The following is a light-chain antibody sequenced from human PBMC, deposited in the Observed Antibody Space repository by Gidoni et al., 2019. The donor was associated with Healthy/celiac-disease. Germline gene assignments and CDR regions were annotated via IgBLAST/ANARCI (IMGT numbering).Light chain of an antibody. CDR1: QSISSW. J-gene: IGKJ2*01. Sequence: DLQMTQSPSTLSASVGDRVTITCRPSQSISSWLAWYQQKPGKAPKLLIYKASSLESGVPSRFSGSGSGTEFTLTISSLQPDDFATYYCQQYNSYPYTFGQGTKLEIK. V-gene: IGKV1-5*03. CDR2: KAS. CDR3: QQYNSYPYT.